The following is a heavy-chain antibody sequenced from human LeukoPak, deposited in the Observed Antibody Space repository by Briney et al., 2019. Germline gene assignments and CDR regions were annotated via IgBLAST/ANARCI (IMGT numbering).Heavy chain of an antibody. D-gene: IGHD1-26*01. J-gene: IGHJ4*02. Sequence: PSETLSLTCAVYGGSFSGYYWSWIRQPPGKGLEWIGEINHSGSTNYNPSLKSRVTISVDTSKNQFSLKLSSVTAADTAVYYCAREVRSYSGGRQTLGPLFFDYWGQGTLVTVSS. CDR2: INHSGST. CDR1: GGSFSGYY. CDR3: AREVRSYSGGRQTLGPLFFDY. V-gene: IGHV4-34*01.